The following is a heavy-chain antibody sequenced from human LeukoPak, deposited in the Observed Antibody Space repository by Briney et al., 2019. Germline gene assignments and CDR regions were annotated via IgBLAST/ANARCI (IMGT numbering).Heavy chain of an antibody. CDR1: GFTFSRFS. D-gene: IGHD1-14*01. J-gene: IGHJ4*02. Sequence: GGSLRLSCATSGFTFSRFSFRWVRQAPGKGLEWVASIYVTGNYINYADSVKGRVTIPRDNAKNSVYLQMNSLRAEDTAVYYCAREFNTIGNFDYWGQGTLVTVSS. CDR2: IYVTGNYI. CDR3: AREFNTIGNFDY. V-gene: IGHV3-21*01.